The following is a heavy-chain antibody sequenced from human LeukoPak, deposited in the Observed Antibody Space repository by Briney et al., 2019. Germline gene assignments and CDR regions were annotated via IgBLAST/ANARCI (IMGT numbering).Heavy chain of an antibody. Sequence: GASLRLSWAASGFTFSSYAMSWVRQAPGKGLEWVSTISASGGSTYYADSVKGRFTISRDNSKNTLYLQMNSLRAEDTAVYYCAKGPYSAFDVWGQGTMVTVSS. CDR2: ISASGGST. CDR3: AKGPYSAFDV. D-gene: IGHD2-15*01. CDR1: GFTFSSYA. J-gene: IGHJ3*01. V-gene: IGHV3-23*01.